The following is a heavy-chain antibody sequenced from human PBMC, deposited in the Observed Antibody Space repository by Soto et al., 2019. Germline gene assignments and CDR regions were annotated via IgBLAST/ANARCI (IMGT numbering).Heavy chain of an antibody. CDR3: ARRGGRRDYYYMDV. D-gene: IGHD3-10*01. CDR2: INPNSGGT. J-gene: IGHJ6*03. V-gene: IGHV1-2*04. CDR1: GYTFTGYY. Sequence: GASVKVSCKASGYTFTGYYMHWVRQAPGQGLEWMGWINPNSGGTNYAQKFQGWVTMTRDTSISTAYMELSRLRSDDTAVYYCARRGGRRDYYYMDVWGKGTTVTVSS.